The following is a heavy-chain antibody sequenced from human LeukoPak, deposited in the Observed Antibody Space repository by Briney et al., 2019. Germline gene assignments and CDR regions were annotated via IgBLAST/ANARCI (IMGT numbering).Heavy chain of an antibody. CDR1: GGSISSYY. CDR2: IYTSGST. V-gene: IGHV4-4*09. CDR3: ARTYYYYGMDV. Sequence: PSETPSLTCTVSGGSISSYYWSWIRQPPGKGLEWIGYIYTSGSTNYNPSLKSRVTISVDTSKNQFSLKLSSVTAADTAVYYCARTYYYYGMDVWGQGTTVTVSS. J-gene: IGHJ6*02.